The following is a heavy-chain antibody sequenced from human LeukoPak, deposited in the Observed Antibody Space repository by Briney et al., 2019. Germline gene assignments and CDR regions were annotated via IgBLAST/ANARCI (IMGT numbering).Heavy chain of an antibody. Sequence: SETLSLTCTVSGGSISSYSWNWIRQPPGQGLEWVGHISYSGGTKYNPSLQIRATISIDTYKYQFSLNLSSVTAADTAGYYCARRVIMSAAGVPDTWLDPWGQGILVTVSS. J-gene: IGHJ5*02. D-gene: IGHD2-8*01. CDR3: ARRVIMSAAGVPDTWLDP. V-gene: IGHV4-59*08. CDR1: GGSISSYS. CDR2: ISYSGGT.